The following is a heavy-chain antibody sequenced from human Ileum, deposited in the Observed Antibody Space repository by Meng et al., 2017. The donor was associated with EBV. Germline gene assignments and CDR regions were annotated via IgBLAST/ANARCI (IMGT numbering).Heavy chain of an antibody. D-gene: IGHD2/OR15-2a*01. Sequence: QVQLVQSGSDLKNPGXSVKVSCKASGYTFSTYTRNWVRQAHGRGLELMGWICNNNGSPTYTKGFTERFVLSLDPSVSTAYLQISSLKAEDTAVYYCARGGNFDPWGQGTLVTVSS. CDR3: ARGGNFDP. V-gene: IGHV7-4-1*02. CDR1: GYTFSTYT. J-gene: IGHJ5*02. CDR2: ICNNNGSP.